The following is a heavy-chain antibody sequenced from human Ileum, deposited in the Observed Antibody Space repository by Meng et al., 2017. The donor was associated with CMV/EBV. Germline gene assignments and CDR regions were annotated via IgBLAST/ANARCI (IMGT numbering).Heavy chain of an antibody. Sequence: CAASGFTVSSKFMSWVRKARGKGVEWVSVMYNSGDTYYADSVKGRFTIFRDNSKNTLHLQMNSLRPEDTAVYYCTRAFDNVWGSYDYWGQGTLVTVSS. D-gene: IGHD3-16*01. CDR1: GFTVSSKF. CDR3: TRAFDNVWGSYDY. V-gene: IGHV3-66*03. CDR2: MYNSGDT. J-gene: IGHJ4*02.